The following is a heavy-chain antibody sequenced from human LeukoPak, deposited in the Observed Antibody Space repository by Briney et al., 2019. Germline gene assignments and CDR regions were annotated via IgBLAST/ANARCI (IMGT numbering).Heavy chain of an antibody. CDR1: GFTFSSYG. CDR2: IRYDGSNK. CDR3: AKDLVGATHPYYFDY. V-gene: IGHV3-30*02. Sequence: QPGGSLRLSCAASGFTFSSYGMHWVRQAPGKGLEWVAFIRYDGSNKYYADSVKGRFTISRDNSKNTLYLQMNSLRAEDTAVYYCAKDLVGATHPYYFDYWGQGTLVTVSS. D-gene: IGHD1-26*01. J-gene: IGHJ4*02.